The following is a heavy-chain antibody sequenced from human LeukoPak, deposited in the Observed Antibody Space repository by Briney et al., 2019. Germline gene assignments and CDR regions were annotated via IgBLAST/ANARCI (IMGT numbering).Heavy chain of an antibody. CDR1: GFTFSSYS. V-gene: IGHV3-48*02. CDR3: ARVGKWELPLYAFDI. D-gene: IGHD1-26*01. Sequence: GGSLRLSCAASGFTFSSYSMNWVRQAPGKGLEWVSYISSSSSTIYYADSVKGRFTISRDNAKNSLYLQMNSLRDEDTAVYYCARVGKWELPLYAFDIWGQGTMVTVSS. CDR2: ISSSSSTI. J-gene: IGHJ3*02.